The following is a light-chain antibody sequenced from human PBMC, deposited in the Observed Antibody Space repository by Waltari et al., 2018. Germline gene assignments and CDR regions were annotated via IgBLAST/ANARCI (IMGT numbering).Light chain of an antibody. CDR1: ISDAGRYNY. V-gene: IGLV2-11*01. J-gene: IGLJ3*02. CDR3: FSYAGSPWV. Sequence: HSALTQPRSVSGSPGQSVTISCTGSISDAGRYNYFSWYQQHPGKAPKVMIHDVNHRPSGVPDRFSGSKSGNTASLTISGLQAEDEADYYCFSYAGSPWVFGGGTKLTVL. CDR2: DVN.